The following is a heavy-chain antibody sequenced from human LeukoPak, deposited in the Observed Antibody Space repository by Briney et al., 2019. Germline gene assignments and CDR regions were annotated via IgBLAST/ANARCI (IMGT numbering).Heavy chain of an antibody. CDR3: ARLGPASSGWPESFDY. J-gene: IGHJ4*02. D-gene: IGHD6-19*01. CDR2: IKRDGSEK. V-gene: IGHV3-7*03. Sequence: GGSLRLSCAASGFTFSGHWMNWVRQAPGKGLEWVANIKRDGSEKYYVDSVKGRFTISRDNAKNSLDLQMNSLRVEDTAVYYCARLGPASSGWPESFDYWGQGTLVTVSS. CDR1: GFTFSGHW.